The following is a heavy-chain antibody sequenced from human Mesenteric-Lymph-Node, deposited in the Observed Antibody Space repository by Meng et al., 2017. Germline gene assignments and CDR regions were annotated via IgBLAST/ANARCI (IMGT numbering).Heavy chain of an antibody. CDR1: GGSISSSNW. D-gene: IGHD3-22*01. CDR2: IYHSGST. Sequence: SETLSLTCAVSGGSISSSNWWSWVRQPPGKGLEWIGEIYHSGSTNYNPSLKSRVTISVDKSKNQFSLKLSSVTAADTAVYYCARDLPRYDSSGYLLPNWFDPWGQGTLVTVSS. J-gene: IGHJ5*02. V-gene: IGHV4-4*02. CDR3: ARDLPRYDSSGYLLPNWFDP.